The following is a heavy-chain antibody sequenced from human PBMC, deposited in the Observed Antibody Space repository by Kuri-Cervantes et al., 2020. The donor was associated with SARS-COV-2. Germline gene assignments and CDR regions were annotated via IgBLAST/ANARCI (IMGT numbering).Heavy chain of an antibody. V-gene: IGHV3-64*02. Sequence: GESLKISCAASGFTFSSCAMHWVRQAPGKGLEYVSAISSNGGSTYYADSVKGRFTISRDNSKNTLYLQMGSLRAEDMAVYYCARAGIAAPNYYYYYYMDVWGKGTTVTVSS. CDR1: GFTFSSCA. J-gene: IGHJ6*03. CDR3: ARAGIAAPNYYYYYYMDV. D-gene: IGHD6-6*01. CDR2: ISSNGGST.